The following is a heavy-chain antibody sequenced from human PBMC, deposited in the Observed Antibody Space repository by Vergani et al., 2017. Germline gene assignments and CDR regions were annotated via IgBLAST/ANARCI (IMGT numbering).Heavy chain of an antibody. CDR1: GGSISSGSYY. J-gene: IGHJ4*02. CDR3: ARGVTMVRGVTIPY. D-gene: IGHD3-10*01. V-gene: IGHV4-61*02. Sequence: QVQLQESGPGLVKPSQTLSLTCTVSGGSISSGSYYWSWIRQPAGKGLEWIGRIYTSGSTNYNPSLKSRVTISVDTSKNQFSLKLSSVTAADTAVYYCARGVTMVRGVTIPYWGQGTLVTVSS. CDR2: IYTSGST.